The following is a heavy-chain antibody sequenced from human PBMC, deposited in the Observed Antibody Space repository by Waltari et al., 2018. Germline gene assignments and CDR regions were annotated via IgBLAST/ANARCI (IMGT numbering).Heavy chain of an antibody. V-gene: IGHV4-4*02. D-gene: IGHD2-2*01. CDR2: VYHSGKT. Sequence: QVQLQESGQGLVQPSGTLSLTCAVSGDPIGGHYWWSWVRQSPEKGLEWIGQVYHSGKTHYNPSLQSRVTISVDKPKNQFSLNLNSVTAADTAVYYCAGDRAIGLFFDYWGRGTLVTVSS. CDR3: AGDRAIGLFFDY. CDR1: GDPIGGHYW. J-gene: IGHJ4*02.